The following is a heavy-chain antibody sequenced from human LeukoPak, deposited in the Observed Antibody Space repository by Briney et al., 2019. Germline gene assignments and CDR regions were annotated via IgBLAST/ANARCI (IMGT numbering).Heavy chain of an antibody. V-gene: IGHV1-2*02. J-gene: IGHJ5*02. Sequence: ASVKVSCKASGYTFTGYYMHWGRQAPGQGLEWMGWINPNSGGTNYAQKFQGRVTMTRDTSISTAYMELSRLRSDDTAVYYCARDLVGYCSGGSCPTWFDPWGQGTLVTVSS. CDR2: INPNSGGT. CDR1: GYTFTGYY. D-gene: IGHD2-15*01. CDR3: ARDLVGYCSGGSCPTWFDP.